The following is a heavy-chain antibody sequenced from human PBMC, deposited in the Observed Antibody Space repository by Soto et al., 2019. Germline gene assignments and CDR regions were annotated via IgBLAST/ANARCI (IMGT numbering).Heavy chain of an antibody. J-gene: IGHJ5*02. D-gene: IGHD5-12*01. CDR3: AGGYSGYLACFDP. V-gene: IGHV1-3*01. CDR1: GYTFTSYA. CDR2: INAGNGNT. Sequence: QVQLVQSGAEVKKPGASVKVSCKASGYTFTSYAMHWVRQAPGQRLEWMGWINAGNGNTKYSQKFQGRVTITWDTSASTAFMELSSLRSEDTAVYYCAGGYSGYLACFDPWCQGTLVTVSS.